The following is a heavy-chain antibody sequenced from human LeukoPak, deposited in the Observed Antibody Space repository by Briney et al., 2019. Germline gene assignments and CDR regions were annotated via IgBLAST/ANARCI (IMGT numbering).Heavy chain of an antibody. J-gene: IGHJ4*02. V-gene: IGHV4-61*02. D-gene: IGHD3-9*01. CDR2: IYTSGST. CDR1: GGSISSGSYY. Sequence: SQTLSLTCTVSGGSISSGSYYWSWIRQPAGKGLESIGRIYTSGSTNYNPSLKSRVTISVYTSKNQFSLKLSFVTAADTAVYYCARSGYYDILTGLLSFDYWGQGTLVTVSS. CDR3: ARSGYYDILTGLLSFDY.